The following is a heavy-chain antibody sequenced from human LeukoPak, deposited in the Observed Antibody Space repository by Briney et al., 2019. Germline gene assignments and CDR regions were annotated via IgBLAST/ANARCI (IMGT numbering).Heavy chain of an antibody. J-gene: IGHJ4*02. D-gene: IGHD3-22*01. V-gene: IGHV3-74*01. CDR1: GFTFSTYW. CDR3: ARGGYDSSDYFNY. CDR2: INSDGSTI. Sequence: PGGSLRLSCAASGFTFSTYWMHWVRQAPGKGLVWLSRINSDGSTISYADSVKGRFTISRDNSKNTLYLQMNSLRAEDTAVYYRARGGYDSSDYFNYCGQGTLVTVSS.